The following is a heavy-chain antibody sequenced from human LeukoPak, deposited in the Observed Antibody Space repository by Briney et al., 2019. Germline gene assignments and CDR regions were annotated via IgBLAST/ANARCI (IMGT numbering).Heavy chain of an antibody. CDR3: AKGRRITIFGVDDY. Sequence: RTGGSLRLSCTASGFTFSDYAMSWVRQAPGKGLEWVSAISGGGSVTYYSDSVKGRFTISRDNSNNTLYLQMNSLRAEDTARYYCAKGRRITIFGVDDYWGQGTLVTVSS. V-gene: IGHV3-23*01. D-gene: IGHD3-3*01. CDR2: ISGGGSVT. J-gene: IGHJ4*02. CDR1: GFTFSDYA.